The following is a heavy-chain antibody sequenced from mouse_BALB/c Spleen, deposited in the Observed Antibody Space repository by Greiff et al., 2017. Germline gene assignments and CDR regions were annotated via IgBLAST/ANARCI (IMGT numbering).Heavy chain of an antibody. Sequence: QVQLKESGAELVRPGTSVKVSCKASGYAFTNYLIEWVKQRPGQGLEWIGVINPGSGGTNYNEKFKGKATLTADKSSSTAYMQLSSLTSDDSAVYFCATLYDYDEMDYWGQGTSVTVSS. D-gene: IGHD2-4*01. CDR1: GYAFTNYL. V-gene: IGHV1-54*01. J-gene: IGHJ4*01. CDR2: INPGSGGT. CDR3: ATLYDYDEMDY.